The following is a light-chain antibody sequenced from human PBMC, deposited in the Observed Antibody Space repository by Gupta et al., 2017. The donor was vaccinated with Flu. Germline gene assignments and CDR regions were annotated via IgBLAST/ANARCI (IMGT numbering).Light chain of an antibody. Sequence: QSVLTQPPSASGTPGERVTIPCSGSRYNIGVNSVNWYQQVPGTSPKLLIFSSDQRPSGAPDQFSASKSGTSAFLAISGLQSEDEADYYCAAWDDSLNVYVFGTGTKVTVL. J-gene: IGLJ1*01. CDR3: AAWDDSLNVYV. V-gene: IGLV1-44*01. CDR2: SSD. CDR1: RYNIGVNS.